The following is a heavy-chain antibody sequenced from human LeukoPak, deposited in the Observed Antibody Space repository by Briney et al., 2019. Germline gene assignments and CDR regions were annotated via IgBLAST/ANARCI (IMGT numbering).Heavy chain of an antibody. CDR1: GFTFSSYA. D-gene: IGHD4-17*01. CDR3: AEGFHYYGDTGYNY. J-gene: IGHJ4*02. CDR2: ISGSGGST. Sequence: PGGSLRLSCAASGFTFSSYAMSWVRQAPGKGLEWVSAISGSGGSTYYADSVKGRFTISRDNSKNTLYLQMNSLRAEDTAVYYCAEGFHYYGDTGYNYWGQGTLVTVSS. V-gene: IGHV3-23*01.